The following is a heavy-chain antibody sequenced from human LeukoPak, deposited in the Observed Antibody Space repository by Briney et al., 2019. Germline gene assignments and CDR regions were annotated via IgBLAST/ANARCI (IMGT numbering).Heavy chain of an antibody. CDR1: GFTVSSSY. CDR3: ARDQGSGYGGALGY. Sequence: GGSLGLSCAASGFTVSSSYMSWVRQAPGRGLEWVSLIYSGGNTFYADSVKGRFTISRDNSKNTLYLQMNSLRAEDTAVYYCARDQGSGYGGALGYWGQGTLVTVSS. D-gene: IGHD5-12*01. V-gene: IGHV3-53*01. CDR2: IYSGGNT. J-gene: IGHJ4*02.